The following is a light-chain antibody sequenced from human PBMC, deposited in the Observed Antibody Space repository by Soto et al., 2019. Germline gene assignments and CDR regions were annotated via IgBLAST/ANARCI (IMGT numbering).Light chain of an antibody. CDR2: GAS. CDR1: QSVSSNY. J-gene: IGKJ4*01. Sequence: EIVLPQSPGTLSLSPWESATLSCRASQSVSSNYLAWYQHRRGQAPRLLIYGASSRATGIPDRFSGSGSGTDFTLTIARLEPEDFAVYYCQQYGSSPHFGGGTKVDIK. CDR3: QQYGSSPH. V-gene: IGKV3-20*01.